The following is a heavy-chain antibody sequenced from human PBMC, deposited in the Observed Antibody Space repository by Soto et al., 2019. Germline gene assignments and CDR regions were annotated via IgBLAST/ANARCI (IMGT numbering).Heavy chain of an antibody. CDR3: GRGSWEHGSRHYFMGV. J-gene: IGHJ6*03. D-gene: IGHD2-2*01. V-gene: IGHV6-1*01. CDR1: GDSVSSNSAA. CDR2: TYYKSQWYN. Sequence: QVQLQQSGPGLVKPSQTLSLTCDISGDSVSSNSAAWNWLRQTPSRGLEWLGRTYYKSQWYNNYAESVRRRTTLNPSTSKKQFPLQPNSGTAEDTAVYFWGRGSWEHGSRHYFMGVWGKGTTVTVSS.